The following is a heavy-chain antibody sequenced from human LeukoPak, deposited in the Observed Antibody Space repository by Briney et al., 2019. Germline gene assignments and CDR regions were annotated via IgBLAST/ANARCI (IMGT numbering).Heavy chain of an antibody. J-gene: IGHJ3*02. CDR3: TRSGVRGLSSPDGFDI. Sequence: GASVKVPCKASGYTFTTYYIYWVRQAPGQGLEWVGMINPGGGASSSAQKFQGRVTMTRDTSTSTVYMELSSLRSEDTAVYYCTRSGVRGLSSPDGFDIWGQGTMVTVSS. D-gene: IGHD3-10*02. CDR2: INPGGGAS. V-gene: IGHV1-46*01. CDR1: GYTFTTYY.